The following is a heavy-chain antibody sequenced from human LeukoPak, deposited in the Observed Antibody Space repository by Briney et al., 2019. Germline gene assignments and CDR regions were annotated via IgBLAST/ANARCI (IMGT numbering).Heavy chain of an antibody. CDR2: ISNNGGST. CDR1: GFTSSSYA. V-gene: IGHV3-64*04. J-gene: IGHJ4*02. Sequence: GGSLRLSCSASGFTSSSYAMHWVRQAPGKGLEYVSGISNNGGSTYYADSVKGRFTISRDNAKNTLYLQMNSLRAEDTAVYYCARLTPPFDYWGQGTLVTVSS. D-gene: IGHD3-16*01. CDR3: ARLTPPFDY.